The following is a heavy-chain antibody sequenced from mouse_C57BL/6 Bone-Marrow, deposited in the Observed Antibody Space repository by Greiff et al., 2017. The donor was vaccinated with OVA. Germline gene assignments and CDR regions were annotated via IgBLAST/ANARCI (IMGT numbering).Heavy chain of an antibody. V-gene: IGHV5-9*01. D-gene: IGHD1-1*01. CDR1: GFTFSSYT. J-gene: IGHJ4*01. Sequence: EVQGVESGGGLVKPGGSLKLSCAASGFTFSSYTMSWVRQTPEKRLEWVATISGGGGNTYYPDSVKGRFTISRDNAKNTPYLQLSSLRSEDTALYYCARRYYYGSSYEGAMDYWGQGTSVTVSS. CDR2: ISGGGGNT. CDR3: ARRYYYGSSYEGAMDY.